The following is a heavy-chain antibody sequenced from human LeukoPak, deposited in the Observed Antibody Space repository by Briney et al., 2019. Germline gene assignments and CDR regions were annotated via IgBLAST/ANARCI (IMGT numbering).Heavy chain of an antibody. J-gene: IGHJ4*02. CDR2: IDSDGSST. V-gene: IGHV3-74*01. D-gene: IGHD7-27*01. CDR1: GFTFSSFW. Sequence: PGGSLRLSCATSGFTFSSFWMHWVRQAPGKGLVWVSRIDSDGSSTNYADSVKGRFTISRDNSKNTLYLQMNSLRAEDTAVYYCARQANWVLSYYFDYWGQGTLVTVSS. CDR3: ARQANWVLSYYFDY.